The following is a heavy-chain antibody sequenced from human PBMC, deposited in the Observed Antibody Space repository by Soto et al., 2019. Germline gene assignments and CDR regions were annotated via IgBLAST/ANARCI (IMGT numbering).Heavy chain of an antibody. CDR2: ISAYNGNT. CDR3: ARVFFSSTSCFRVDYYYYYYMDV. J-gene: IGHJ6*03. D-gene: IGHD2-2*01. CDR1: GYTFTSYG. V-gene: IGHV1-18*01. Sequence: ASVKVSCKASGYTFTSYGISWVRQAPGQGLERMGWISAYNGNTNYAQKLQGRVTMTTDTSTSTAYMELRSLRSDDTAVYYCARVFFSSTSCFRVDYYYYYYMDVWGKGTTVTVSS.